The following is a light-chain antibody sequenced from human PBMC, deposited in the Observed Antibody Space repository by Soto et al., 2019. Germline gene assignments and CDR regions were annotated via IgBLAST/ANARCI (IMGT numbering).Light chain of an antibody. Sequence: QSVLTQPPSVSGAPGQRVTISCTGSSSNIGAGYDVHWYQQLPGTAPKLPIYGNSNRPSGVPDRFSGSNSGTSASLAITGLQAEDEADYYCQAYDSSVRGRVFGGGTKLTVI. V-gene: IGLV1-40*01. J-gene: IGLJ2*01. CDR1: SSNIGAGYD. CDR3: QAYDSSVRGRV. CDR2: GNS.